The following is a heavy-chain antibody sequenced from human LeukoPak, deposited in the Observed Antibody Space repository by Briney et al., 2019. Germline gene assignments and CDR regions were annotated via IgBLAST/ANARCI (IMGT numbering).Heavy chain of an antibody. D-gene: IGHD7-27*01. J-gene: IGHJ4*02. CDR1: GFTFSSYS. CDR2: ISSSSSTI. V-gene: IGHV3-48*01. CDR3: ARDHSNWEGVDY. Sequence: HAGGSLRLSCAASGFTFSSYSMNWVRQAPGKGLEWYSYISSSSSTIYYADAVKGRFTISRDNAKNSLYLQMNSLRAEDTAVYYCARDHSNWEGVDYWDQGTLVTVSS.